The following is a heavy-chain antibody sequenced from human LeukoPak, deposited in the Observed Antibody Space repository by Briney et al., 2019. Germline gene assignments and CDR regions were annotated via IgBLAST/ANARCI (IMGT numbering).Heavy chain of an antibody. D-gene: IGHD1-1*01. V-gene: IGHV3-7*03. J-gene: IGHJ4*02. CDR2: TGQDGTEK. CDR1: GFAFNTYW. Sequence: GGSLRLSCAASGFAFNTYWMSWVRQAPGKGLEWVANTGQDGTEKHHVDSVRGRFTISRDNAKNSVFLQMNSLRAEDTAVYYCARDRDGKDYWGQGTLVTVSS. CDR3: ARDRDGKDY.